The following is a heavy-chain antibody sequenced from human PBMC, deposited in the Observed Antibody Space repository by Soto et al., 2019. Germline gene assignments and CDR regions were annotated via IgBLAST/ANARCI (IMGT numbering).Heavy chain of an antibody. Sequence: SETLSLTCAVSGGSISSGGYSWSWIRQPPGRGLEWIGYIYHSGSTYYNPSLKSRVTISVDRSKNQFSLKLSSVTAADTAAYYCARDRYYGSGSLFDYWGQGTLVTVSS. CDR3: ARDRYYGSGSLFDY. D-gene: IGHD3-10*01. V-gene: IGHV4-30-2*01. CDR1: GGSISSGGYS. J-gene: IGHJ4*02. CDR2: IYHSGST.